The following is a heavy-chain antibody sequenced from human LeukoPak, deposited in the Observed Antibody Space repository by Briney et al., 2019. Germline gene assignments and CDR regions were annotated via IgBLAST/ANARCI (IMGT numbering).Heavy chain of an antibody. J-gene: IGHJ3*02. D-gene: IGHD2-21*01. CDR2: ISYDGSNK. CDR1: GFTLNSYA. Sequence: GRSLSLSCPASGFTLNSYAMQWVRQAPGKWLGWVAVISYDGSNKHYADSVKGRLTISRDYSKNTMYMQMNSLRIEDTAVYYCARDRDWAFDIWGQGTMVTVSS. CDR3: ARDRDWAFDI. V-gene: IGHV3-30*19.